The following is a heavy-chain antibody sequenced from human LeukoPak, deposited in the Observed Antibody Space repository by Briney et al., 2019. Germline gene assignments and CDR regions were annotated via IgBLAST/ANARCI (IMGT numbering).Heavy chain of an antibody. CDR1: GFTFSSHG. V-gene: IGHV3-21*01. Sequence: GGSLRLSCAASGFTFSSHGMYWVRQAPGEGLEWVSSITSSGSYIYYADSVKGRFTISRDNAKNSLYLQMNSLRAEDTALYYCARRYAVYGDYTRDHSIDYWGQGTLVTVSS. D-gene: IGHD4-17*01. CDR2: ITSSGSYI. J-gene: IGHJ4*02. CDR3: ARRYAVYGDYTRDHSIDY.